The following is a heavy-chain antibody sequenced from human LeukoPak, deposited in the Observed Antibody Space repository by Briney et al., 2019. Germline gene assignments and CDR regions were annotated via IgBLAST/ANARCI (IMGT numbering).Heavy chain of an antibody. Sequence: GGSVRLSCSACGFTYKIYSMLWARPAPGKGVVGVSSISSGGNYIFYADSMKGRFTISRNNAKNSLSLQMNSLRGEDTAVYYCARTYPSPQKNDAIDVWGQGTMVTVSS. CDR1: GFTYKIYS. CDR3: ARTYPSPQKNDAIDV. J-gene: IGHJ3*01. V-gene: IGHV3-21*01. CDR2: ISSGGNYI. D-gene: IGHD6-6*01.